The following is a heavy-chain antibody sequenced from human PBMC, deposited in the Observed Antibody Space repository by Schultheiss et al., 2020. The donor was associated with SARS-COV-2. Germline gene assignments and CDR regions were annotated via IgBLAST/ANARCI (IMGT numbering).Heavy chain of an antibody. CDR1: GFSLSTSGMC. V-gene: IGHV2-70*01. CDR2: IDWDDDK. CDR3: ARIAVAGIRPGAEYYYYGMDV. Sequence: SGPTLVKPTQTLTLTCTFSGFSLSTSGMCVSWIRQPPGKALEWLALIDWDDDKYYSTSLKTRLTISKDTSKNQVVLTMTNMDPVDTATYYCARIAVAGIRPGAEYYYYGMDVWGQGTTVTVSS. J-gene: IGHJ6*02. D-gene: IGHD6-19*01.